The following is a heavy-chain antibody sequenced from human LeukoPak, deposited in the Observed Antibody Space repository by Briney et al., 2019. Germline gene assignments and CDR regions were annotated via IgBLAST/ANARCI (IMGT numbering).Heavy chain of an antibody. CDR2: IKQAGSEK. Sequence: GGSLRLSCAASGFTFGNYWMSWVRQAPGKGLEWVGNIKQAGSEKNYVDSVKGRFTISRDNAKNSLSLQMNSLRAEDTAVYYCAREGPIGGYDSLGYWGQGTLVTVSS. V-gene: IGHV3-7*01. J-gene: IGHJ4*02. CDR1: GFTFGNYW. CDR3: AREGPIGGYDSLGY. D-gene: IGHD5-12*01.